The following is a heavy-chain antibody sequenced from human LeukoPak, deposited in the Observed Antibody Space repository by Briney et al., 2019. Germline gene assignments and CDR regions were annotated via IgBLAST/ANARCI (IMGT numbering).Heavy chain of an antibody. V-gene: IGHV3-74*01. CDR1: GFTFSRYW. Sequence: GGSLRLSCAASGFTFSRYWMHWVRQAPGKGLVWVSRLNTDGSWTNYADSVKGRFTISRDNAKNTLYLQMNSLRVEDTAVYYCAKDLSGAHDYWGQGTVVTVSS. CDR2: LNTDGSWT. D-gene: IGHD2-15*01. J-gene: IGHJ4*02. CDR3: AKDLSGAHDY.